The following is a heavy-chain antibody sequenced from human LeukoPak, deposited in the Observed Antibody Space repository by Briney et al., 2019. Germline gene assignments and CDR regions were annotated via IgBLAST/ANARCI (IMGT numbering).Heavy chain of an antibody. Sequence: PGGSLRLSCAASGFTFSSYSMNWVRQAPGKGLEWVSSISSSSSYIYYADSVKGRFTISRDNAKNSLYLQMNSLRAEDTAVYYCARLVMVRGVNPVRWFDPWGQGTLVTVSS. J-gene: IGHJ5*02. D-gene: IGHD3-10*01. CDR3: ARLVMVRGVNPVRWFDP. V-gene: IGHV3-21*01. CDR1: GFTFSSYS. CDR2: ISSSSSYI.